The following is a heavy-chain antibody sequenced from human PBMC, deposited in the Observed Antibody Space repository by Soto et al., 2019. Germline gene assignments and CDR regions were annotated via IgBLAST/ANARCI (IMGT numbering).Heavy chain of an antibody. V-gene: IGHV3-30*03. J-gene: IGHJ4*02. D-gene: IGHD2-15*01. CDR3: AGGQYYFDY. CDR2: ISYDGCNK. CDR1: EFPFSNYG. Sequence: QVQLVESGGGVVQPGRSLRLSCAASEFPFSNYGMHWVRQAPGKGLEWVAHISYDGCNKHYADSVKGRFTISRDNSKNMLFLQMSSLRTEDTAVYYCAGGQYYFDYCGQGTRVSVSS.